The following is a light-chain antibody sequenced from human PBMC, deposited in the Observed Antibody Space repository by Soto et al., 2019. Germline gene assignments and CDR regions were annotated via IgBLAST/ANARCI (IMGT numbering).Light chain of an antibody. V-gene: IGLV2-14*01. J-gene: IGLJ6*01. CDR2: EVS. CDR3: ASYTSSSTSVI. Sequence: HSALTQPASVSGSPGQSITISCTGTSSDVGGYKYVSRYQQHPDKAPKLIIFEVSNRPSGISSRFSGSKSGNTASLTISGLQAEDEADYYCASYTSSSTSVIFGRGTKVTVL. CDR1: SSDVGGYKY.